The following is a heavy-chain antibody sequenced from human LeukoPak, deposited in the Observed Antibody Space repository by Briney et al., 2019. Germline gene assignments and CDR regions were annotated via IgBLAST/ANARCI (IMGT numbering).Heavy chain of an antibody. CDR2: MSNNGGTI. CDR1: GFIFTDYY. V-gene: IGHV3-11*04. J-gene: IGHJ4*02. CDR3: ARWELGLDY. Sequence: GGSLRLSCAASGFIFTDYYMSWIRQAPGKGLEWVAYMSNNGGTIYYADSVKGRFTISRDNAKNSLYLQMNSLRAEDTAIYYCARWELGLDYWGQGTLVTVSS. D-gene: IGHD1-26*01.